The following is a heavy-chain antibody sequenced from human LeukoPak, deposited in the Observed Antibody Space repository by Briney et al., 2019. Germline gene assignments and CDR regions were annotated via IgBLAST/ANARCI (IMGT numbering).Heavy chain of an antibody. V-gene: IGHV3-21*04. Sequence: GGSLRLSCAASGFTFSSYSMNWVRQAPGKGLEWVSSISSSSSYIYYADSVKGRFTISRDNSKNTLYLQMNSLRAEDTAVYYCALETPARDGYDYWGQGTLVTVSS. CDR2: ISSSSSYI. J-gene: IGHJ4*02. D-gene: IGHD5-24*01. CDR1: GFTFSSYS. CDR3: ALETPARDGYDY.